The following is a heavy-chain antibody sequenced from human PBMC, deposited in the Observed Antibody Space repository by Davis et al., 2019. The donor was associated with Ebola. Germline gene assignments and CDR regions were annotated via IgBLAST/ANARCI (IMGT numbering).Heavy chain of an antibody. V-gene: IGHV1-69*08. D-gene: IGHD2-21*02. CDR3: ARGPSVATAHYFDY. J-gene: IGHJ4*02. Sequence: SVKVSCKASGNTISTYTVDWVRQAPGQGLEWMGRIIPIFGTTNYAQKFRGRVMITADKSTRIAYMELSSLRSEDTAVYYCARGPSVATAHYFDYWGQGTLVTVSS. CDR1: GNTISTYT. CDR2: IIPIFGTT.